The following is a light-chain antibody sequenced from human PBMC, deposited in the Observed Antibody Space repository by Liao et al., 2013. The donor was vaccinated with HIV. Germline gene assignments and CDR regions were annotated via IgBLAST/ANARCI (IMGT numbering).Light chain of an antibody. J-gene: IGLJ2*01. CDR1: KLGDKY. V-gene: IGLV3-1*01. Sequence: SYELTQPPSVSVSPGQTASITCSGDKLGDKYVCWYQQKPGQSPVLVIYQDTRRPSGIPERFSGSNSGTTATLTISGTQAMDEADYYCQAWDTSTAAEVFGGGTKLTVL. CDR2: QDT. CDR3: QAWDTSTAAEV.